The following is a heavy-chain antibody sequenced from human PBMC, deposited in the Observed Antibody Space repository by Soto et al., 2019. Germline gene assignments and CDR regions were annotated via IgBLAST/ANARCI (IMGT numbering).Heavy chain of an antibody. CDR3: AREARPGITIFGVNHDAFDI. D-gene: IGHD3-3*01. CDR2: IYYSGST. CDR1: GGSISSYY. J-gene: IGHJ3*02. Sequence: SETLSLTCTVSGGSISSYYWSWIRQPPGKGLEWIGYIYYSGSTNYNPSLKSRVTISVDTSKNQFSLKLSSVTAADTAVYYCAREARPGITIFGVNHDAFDIWGQGTMVTVSS. V-gene: IGHV4-59*01.